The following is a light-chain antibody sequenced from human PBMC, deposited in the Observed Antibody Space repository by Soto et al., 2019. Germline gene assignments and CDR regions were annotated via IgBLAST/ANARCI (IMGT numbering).Light chain of an antibody. CDR2: EVS. CDR1: SSDVGGYNY. CDR3: SSYAGSNRV. Sequence: QSALTQPPSASGSPGQSVTISCTGTSSDVGGYNYVSWYQQHPGKAPKLMIYEVSKRPSGVPDRFSGSKSGNTASLTVSGLQAEDEADYYCSSYAGSNRVFGTGNKVTVL. V-gene: IGLV2-8*01. J-gene: IGLJ1*01.